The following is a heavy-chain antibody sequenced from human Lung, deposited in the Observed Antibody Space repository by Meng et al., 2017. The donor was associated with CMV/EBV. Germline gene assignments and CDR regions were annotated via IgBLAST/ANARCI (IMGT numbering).Heavy chain of an antibody. D-gene: IGHD2-15*01. V-gene: IGHV1-69*04. Sequence: FSSYAITWERQAPEQGLEWMGTIIPILAITKYAQKFQGRVTITADKTSSTVYMELSSLRSDDTAVYYCGRYTDIVSVIAATRDYWFDPWGQGTLVTVSS. CDR1: FSSYA. CDR3: GRYTDIVSVIAATRDYWFDP. CDR2: IIPILAIT. J-gene: IGHJ5*02.